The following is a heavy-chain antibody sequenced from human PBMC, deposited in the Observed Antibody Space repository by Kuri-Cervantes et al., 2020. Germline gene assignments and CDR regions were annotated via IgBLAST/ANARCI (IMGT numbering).Heavy chain of an antibody. J-gene: IGHJ4*02. CDR1: GFTFSSYG. CDR2: ISYDGSHK. Sequence: GGSLRLSCAASGFTFSSYGMHWVRQAPGKGLEWVAVISYDGSHKYYADSVKGRFTISRDNSKNTLYLQMNSLRVEDTSVYYCARDLGGIQLWDMFDYWGQGTLVTVSS. D-gene: IGHD5-18*01. CDR3: ARDLGGIQLWDMFDY. V-gene: IGHV3-30*19.